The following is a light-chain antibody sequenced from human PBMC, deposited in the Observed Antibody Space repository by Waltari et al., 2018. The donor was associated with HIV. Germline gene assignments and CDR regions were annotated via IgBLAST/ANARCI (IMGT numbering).Light chain of an antibody. CDR2: EHI. J-gene: IGLJ3*02. Sequence: QSVLTQPPSVSAATGQKDTISCSGSHSNIANNFLSWYQHLPGTAPKLLIYEHIGRPSQIPDRFAASNSVTSSTLGFTGLQTGDKAIYYCATWDNSLRAMFGGGTKLTGL. V-gene: IGLV1-51*01. CDR3: ATWDNSLRAM. CDR1: HSNIANNF.